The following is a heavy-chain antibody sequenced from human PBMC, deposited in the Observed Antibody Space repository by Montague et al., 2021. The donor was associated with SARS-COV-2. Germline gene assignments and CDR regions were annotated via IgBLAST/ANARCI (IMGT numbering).Heavy chain of an antibody. Sequence: SLRLSCAASGFTFSDYAMSWVRQAPGKGLEWVSSVSGDDIVFYANSVRGRFTISRDNSKNTLYLEMDSLRADDTAVYYCAKETTFGVVTSIDFWGQGTLVTVSS. CDR1: GFTFSDYA. D-gene: IGHD3-3*01. CDR3: AKETTFGVVTSIDF. J-gene: IGHJ4*02. V-gene: IGHV3-23*01. CDR2: VSGDDIV.